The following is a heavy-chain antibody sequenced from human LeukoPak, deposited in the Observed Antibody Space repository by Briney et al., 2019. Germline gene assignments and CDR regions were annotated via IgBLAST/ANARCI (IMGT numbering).Heavy chain of an antibody. CDR2: FDPEDGET. D-gene: IGHD4-17*01. CDR1: GYTLTELS. J-gene: IGHJ1*01. Sequence: ASVEVSCKVSGYTLTELSTHWVRQAPGKGLEWMGGFDPEDGETIYAQKFQGRVTMTEDTSTDTAYMELSSLRSEDTAVYYCATVVRDGDYGYFQHWGQGTLVTVSS. CDR3: ATVVRDGDYGYFQH. V-gene: IGHV1-24*01.